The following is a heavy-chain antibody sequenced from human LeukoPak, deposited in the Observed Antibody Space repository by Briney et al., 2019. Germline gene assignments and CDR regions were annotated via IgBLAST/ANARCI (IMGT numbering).Heavy chain of an antibody. V-gene: IGHV3-9*01. CDR2: ISWNSGSI. CDR1: GFTFDDYA. J-gene: IGHJ4*02. Sequence: GGSLRLSCAASGFTFDDYAMHWVRQAPGKGLEWVSGISWNSGSIGYADSVKGRFTISRDNAKNSLYLQMNSLRAEDTALYYCAKDTRGYSYGLAFDYWGQGTLVTVSS. CDR3: AKDTRGYSYGLAFDY. D-gene: IGHD5-18*01.